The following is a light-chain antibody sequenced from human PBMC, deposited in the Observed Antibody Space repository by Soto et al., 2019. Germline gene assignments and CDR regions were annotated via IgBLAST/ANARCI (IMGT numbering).Light chain of an antibody. V-gene: IGKV3D-15*01. CDR3: QQYTTRTWIT. J-gene: IGKJ5*01. CDR2: GAS. Sequence: FLAAGVRLNIDCRASQSVSSNLAWYQQKPAQAPRLLVYGASTRATGIPARFSGSGYGKEFTPNITTLSSVEFALYYGQQYTTRTWITCGQGTRLEIK. CDR1: QSVSSN.